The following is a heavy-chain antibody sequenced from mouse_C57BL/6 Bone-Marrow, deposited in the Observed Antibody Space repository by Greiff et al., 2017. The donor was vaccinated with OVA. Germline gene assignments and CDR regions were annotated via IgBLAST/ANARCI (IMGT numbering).Heavy chain of an antibody. D-gene: IGHD3-3*01. V-gene: IGHV1-50*01. CDR2: IDPSDSYT. CDR3: ARLGYAMDY. J-gene: IGHJ4*01. CDR1: GYTFTSYW. Sequence: VQLQQPGAELVKPGASVKLSCKASGYTFTSYWMQWVKQRPGPGLEWIGEIDPSDSYTNYNQKFKGKATLTVDTSSSTAYMQLSSLTSEDSAVYYCARLGYAMDYWGQGTSVTVSS.